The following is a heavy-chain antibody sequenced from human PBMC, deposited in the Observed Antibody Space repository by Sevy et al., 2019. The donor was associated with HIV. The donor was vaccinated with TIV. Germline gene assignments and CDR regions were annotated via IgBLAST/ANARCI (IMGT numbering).Heavy chain of an antibody. D-gene: IGHD2-15*01. Sequence: GGSLRLSCTASGFTLSSYAMHWVRQAPGKGLEWVAVISYDGSNKYYADSVKGRFTISRDNSKNTLYLQMNSLRAEDTAVYYCAGGTQDARYFDYWGQGTLVTVSS. CDR1: GFTLSSYA. CDR3: AGGTQDARYFDY. CDR2: ISYDGSNK. V-gene: IGHV3-30-3*01. J-gene: IGHJ4*02.